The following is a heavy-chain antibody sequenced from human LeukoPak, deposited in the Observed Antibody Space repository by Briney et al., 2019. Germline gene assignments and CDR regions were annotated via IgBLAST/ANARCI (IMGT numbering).Heavy chain of an antibody. CDR3: ARGGLRIVVVVAPRGWFDP. CDR2: INHSGST. J-gene: IGHJ5*02. Sequence: PSETLSLTCAVYGGSFSGYYWSWIRQPPGKGLEWIGEINHSGSTNYNPSLKSRVTISVDTSKNQFSLKLSSVTAADTAVYYCARGGLRIVVVVAPRGWFDPWGQGTLVTVSS. V-gene: IGHV4-34*01. CDR1: GGSFSGYY. D-gene: IGHD2-15*01.